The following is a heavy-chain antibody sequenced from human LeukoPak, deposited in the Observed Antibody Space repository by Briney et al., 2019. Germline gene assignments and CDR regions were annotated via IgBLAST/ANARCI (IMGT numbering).Heavy chain of an antibody. CDR1: GFTFSSYS. J-gene: IGHJ4*02. CDR2: ISSSSSYI. V-gene: IGHV3-21*01. CDR3: ATRPGAGIRSFDY. Sequence: PGGSLRLSCAASGFTFSSYSMNWVRQAPGKGLEWVSSISSSSSYIYYADSVKGRFTISRDNAKNSLYLQMNSLRAEDTAVYYCATRPGAGIRSFDYWGQGTLVTVSS. D-gene: IGHD3-10*01.